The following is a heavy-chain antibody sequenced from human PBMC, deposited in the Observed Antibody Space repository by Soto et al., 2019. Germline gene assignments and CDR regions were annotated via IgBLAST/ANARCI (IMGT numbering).Heavy chain of an antibody. CDR1: GFTFKNYA. J-gene: IGHJ4*02. D-gene: IGHD5-12*01. CDR3: ARKDVAFDY. CDR2: IYGSGGST. Sequence: GGSLRLSCAASGFTFKNYAMTWVRQAPGKGLEWVSLIYGSGGSTDYADSVKGRFTISRDNSKNMLYVQMNSLRDEDTAVYYCARKDVAFDYWGQGIPVTVSS. V-gene: IGHV3-23*01.